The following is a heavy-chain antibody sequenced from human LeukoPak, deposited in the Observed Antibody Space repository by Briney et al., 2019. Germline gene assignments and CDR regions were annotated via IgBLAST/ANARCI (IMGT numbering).Heavy chain of an antibody. J-gene: IGHJ4*02. V-gene: IGHV1-2*02. D-gene: IGHD2-15*01. Sequence: ASVKVSCKASGYTFTRYYMHWVRQAPGHGLEWMGWISPNSGGKNYAQKFQGRITITTDESTTTAYMDLSTLRSEDTAVYYCARGRGDPRGGRVTDFDYWGQGTLVTVSS. CDR1: GYTFTRYY. CDR2: ISPNSGGK. CDR3: ARGRGDPRGGRVTDFDY.